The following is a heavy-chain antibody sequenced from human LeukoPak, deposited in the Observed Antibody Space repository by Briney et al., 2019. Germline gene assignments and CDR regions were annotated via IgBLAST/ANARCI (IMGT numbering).Heavy chain of an antibody. CDR3: ARDGTKRWLPESLHAFDI. D-gene: IGHD5-24*01. CDR2: IIPIFGTA. J-gene: IGHJ3*02. V-gene: IGHV1-69*01. Sequence: SVTVSCKASGGTFSSYAISWVRQAPGQGLEWMGGIIPIFGTANYAQKFQGRVTITADESTSTAYMELSSLRSEDTAVYYCARDGTKRWLPESLHAFDIWGQGTMVTVSS. CDR1: GGTFSSYA.